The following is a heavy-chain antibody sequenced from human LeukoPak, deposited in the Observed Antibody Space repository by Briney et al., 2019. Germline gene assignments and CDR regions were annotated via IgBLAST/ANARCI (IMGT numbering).Heavy chain of an antibody. J-gene: IGHJ5*02. D-gene: IGHD3-10*01. CDR2: IYYSGST. V-gene: IGHV4-39*01. Sequence: SETLSLTCTVSGGSISSSSYYWGWIRQPPGKGLEWIGSIYYSGSTYYNPSLKSRVTISVDTSKNQFSLKLSSVTAADTAVYYCARTSHMVRGVMDWFDPWGQGTLVTVSS. CDR1: GGSISSSSYY. CDR3: ARTSHMVRGVMDWFDP.